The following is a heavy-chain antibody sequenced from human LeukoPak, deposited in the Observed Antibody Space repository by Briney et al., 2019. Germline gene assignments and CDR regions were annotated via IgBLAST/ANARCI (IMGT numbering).Heavy chain of an antibody. J-gene: IGHJ4*02. Sequence: SETLSLTCAVYGGSFSGYYWSWIRQPPGKGLEWIGEINHSGSTNYNPSLKSRVTIPVDTSKNQFSLKLSSVTAADTAVYYCARFIAAAAQRVDYWGQGTLVTVSS. CDR2: INHSGST. V-gene: IGHV4-34*01. CDR3: ARFIAAAAQRVDY. CDR1: GGSFSGYY. D-gene: IGHD6-13*01.